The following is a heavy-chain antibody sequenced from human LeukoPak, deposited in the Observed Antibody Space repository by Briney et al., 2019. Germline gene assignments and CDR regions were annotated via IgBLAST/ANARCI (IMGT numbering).Heavy chain of an antibody. D-gene: IGHD1-26*01. CDR3: ARSYSGSYHSPFDY. Sequence: PSETLSLTCAVYGGSFSGYYWSWIRQSPGKGLEWIGYIYYSGSTNYNPSLKSRVTISVDTSKNQFSLKLSSVTAADTAVYYCARSYSGSYHSPFDYWGQGTLVTVSS. J-gene: IGHJ4*02. CDR1: GGSFSGYY. V-gene: IGHV4-59*01. CDR2: IYYSGST.